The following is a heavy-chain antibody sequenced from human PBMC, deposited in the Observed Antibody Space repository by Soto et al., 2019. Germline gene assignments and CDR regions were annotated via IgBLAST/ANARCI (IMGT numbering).Heavy chain of an antibody. J-gene: IGHJ4*02. D-gene: IGHD3-16*01. Sequence: EVQLLESGGGLAQPGGSLRLSCAASGFTFSDYAMSWVRQAPGKGLERVSRISGSGGGTYYADSVKGRFTISRDNSKNTVYLDMNSLRAEDTAVYYCVKESTEGGVDHFDYWGQGALVTVSS. CDR3: VKESTEGGVDHFDY. CDR1: GFTFSDYA. CDR2: ISGSGGGT. V-gene: IGHV3-23*01.